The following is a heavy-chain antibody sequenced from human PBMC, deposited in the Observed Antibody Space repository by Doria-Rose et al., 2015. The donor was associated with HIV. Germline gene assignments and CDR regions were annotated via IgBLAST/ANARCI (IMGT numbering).Heavy chain of an antibody. CDR1: GVSLSSPGMG. Sequence: QESGPVLVKPTETLTLTYTVSGVSLSSPGMGVSWIRQPPGKALELLANIFSDDERSYKTSLKSRLTISRGTSKSQVVLTMTDMDPVDTATYYCARIKSSRWYHKYYFDFWGQGTLVIVSA. CDR2: IFSDDER. D-gene: IGHD6-13*01. CDR3: ARIKSSRWYHKYYFDF. V-gene: IGHV2-26*01. J-gene: IGHJ4*02.